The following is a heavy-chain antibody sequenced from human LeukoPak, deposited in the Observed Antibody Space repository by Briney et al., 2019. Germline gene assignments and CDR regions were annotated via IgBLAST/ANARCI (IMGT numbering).Heavy chain of an antibody. V-gene: IGHV3-30*07. J-gene: IGHJ3*01. D-gene: IGHD3-10*01. CDR1: GFIFSNYA. CDR2: ISSDGSKT. Sequence: GRSPRLSCAASGFIFSNYAMHWVRQAPGKGLEWVALISSDGSKTYHADSVKGRFSISRDNSKNTLYLQLNSLRAEDTAVYYCAKYQGWVRGVMNAFDVWGQGTTVIVSA. CDR3: AKYQGWVRGVMNAFDV.